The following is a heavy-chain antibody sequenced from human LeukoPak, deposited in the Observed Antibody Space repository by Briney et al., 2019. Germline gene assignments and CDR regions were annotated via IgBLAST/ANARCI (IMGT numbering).Heavy chain of an antibody. J-gene: IGHJ4*02. CDR2: INHSGST. CDR3: ARERGDYYDSSGYCDY. D-gene: IGHD3-22*01. Sequence: SETLSLTCAVYGGSFSGYYWSWIRQPPGKGLEWIGEINHSGSTNYNPSLKSRVTISVDTSKNQFSLKLSSVTAADTAVYYCARERGDYYDSSGYCDYWGQGTLVTVSS. CDR1: GGSFSGYY. V-gene: IGHV4-34*01.